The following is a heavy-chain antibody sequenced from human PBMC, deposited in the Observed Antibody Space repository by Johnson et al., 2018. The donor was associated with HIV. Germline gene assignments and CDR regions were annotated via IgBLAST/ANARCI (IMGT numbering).Heavy chain of an antibody. CDR1: GFTFSSYA. D-gene: IGHD4-17*01. Sequence: QVQLVESGGGVVQPGRSLRLSCAASGFTFSSYAMHWVRKAPGKGLEWVAVISYDGSNKYYADSVKGRFTSSRDNSKNTLYLQMNSLRAEDTALYYCARDEGLDYGASLGAFDIWGQGTMVTVSS. CDR3: ARDEGLDYGASLGAFDI. V-gene: IGHV3-30-3*01. J-gene: IGHJ3*02. CDR2: ISYDGSNK.